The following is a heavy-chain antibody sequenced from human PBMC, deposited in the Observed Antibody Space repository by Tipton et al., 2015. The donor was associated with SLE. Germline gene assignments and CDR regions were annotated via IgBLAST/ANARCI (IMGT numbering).Heavy chain of an antibody. CDR2: ISWNGGST. Sequence: SLRLSCVVSGFTFDDYAMHWVRQAPGKGLEWVSGISWNGGSTVYSDSVKGRFTISRDTAKNSLYLQMNSLRTEDTAVYYCARDGLAWAYYYYMDVWGKGTTVTVSS. CDR3: ARDGLAWAYYYYMDV. J-gene: IGHJ6*03. V-gene: IGHV3-9*01. CDR1: GFTFDDYA. D-gene: IGHD6-19*01.